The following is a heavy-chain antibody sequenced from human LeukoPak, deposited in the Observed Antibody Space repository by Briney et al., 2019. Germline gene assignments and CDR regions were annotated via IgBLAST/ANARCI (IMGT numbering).Heavy chain of an antibody. V-gene: IGHV3-7*01. CDR1: GFTFSSYG. Sequence: GGSLRLSCAASGFTFSSYGMHWVRQAPGKGLEWVANINQDGSDKYYLDSVRGRFTISRDNAKNSLYLQMNSLRAEDTAVYYCARIPCCSSSTLRTDFWGQGTLVTVSS. J-gene: IGHJ4*02. CDR3: ARIPCCSSSTLRTDF. D-gene: IGHD2-2*01. CDR2: INQDGSDK.